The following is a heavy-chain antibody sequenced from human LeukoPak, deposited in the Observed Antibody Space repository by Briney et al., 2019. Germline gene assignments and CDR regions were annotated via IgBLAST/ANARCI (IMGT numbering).Heavy chain of an antibody. CDR2: IRGSGGNT. CDR1: GFTFSSHA. J-gene: IGHJ4*02. V-gene: IGHV3-23*01. D-gene: IGHD3-22*01. CDR3: AKDYYDSSIFSAPHLFAC. Sequence: GGSLRLSCAASGFTFSSHAMTWVCQASGKGLEWVSSIRGSGGNTYYADSVKGRFTISRDNFQNTLYLQMDSLRAEDTAVYYCAKDYYDSSIFSAPHLFACWGQGTLVTVSS.